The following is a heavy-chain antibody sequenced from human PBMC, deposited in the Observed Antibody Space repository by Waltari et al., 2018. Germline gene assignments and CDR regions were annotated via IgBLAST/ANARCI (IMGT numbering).Heavy chain of an antibody. CDR2: INPSGGST. Sequence: QVQLVQSGAEVKKPGASVKVSCKASGYTFTSYYMHWVRQAPGQGLEWMGIINPSGGSTSYAQKFQGRVTMTRDTSTSTVYMELSSLRSEDTAVYYCARDQKGWVQGDAFDIWGQGTMVTVSS. CDR3: ARDQKGWVQGDAFDI. J-gene: IGHJ3*02. D-gene: IGHD3-10*01. CDR1: GYTFTSYY. V-gene: IGHV1-46*01.